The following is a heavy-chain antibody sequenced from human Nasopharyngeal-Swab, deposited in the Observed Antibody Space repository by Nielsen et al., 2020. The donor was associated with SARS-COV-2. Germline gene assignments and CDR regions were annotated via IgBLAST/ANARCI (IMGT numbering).Heavy chain of an antibody. V-gene: IGHV3-48*04. CDR3: ARGRIDY. CDR1: GFTFSSYT. J-gene: IGHJ4*02. Sequence: GESLKISCAASGFTFSSYTMNWVRQAPGMGLEWVSYISSSTSTIYYTDSVKGRFTVSRDNAKNSLYLQMNSLRAEDTAVYYCARGRIDYWGQGTLVTVSS. CDR2: ISSSTSTI.